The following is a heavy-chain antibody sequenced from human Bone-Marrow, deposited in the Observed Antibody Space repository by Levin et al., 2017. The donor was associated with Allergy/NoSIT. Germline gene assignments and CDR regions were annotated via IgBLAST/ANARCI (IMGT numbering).Heavy chain of an antibody. V-gene: IGHV1-46*01. Sequence: ASVKVSCKASGYTFTSYYMHWVRQAPGQGLEWMGIINPSGGSTSYAQKFRGRVTMTRDTSTSTVYMELSSLRSEDTAVYYCAGDSPRDYGDYRAFDIWGQGPMVTVSS. CDR2: INPSGGST. CDR3: AGDSPRDYGDYRAFDI. J-gene: IGHJ3*02. D-gene: IGHD4-17*01. CDR1: GYTFTSYY.